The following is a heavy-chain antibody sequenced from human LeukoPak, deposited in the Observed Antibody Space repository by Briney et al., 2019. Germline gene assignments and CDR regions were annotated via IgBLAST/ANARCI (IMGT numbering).Heavy chain of an antibody. V-gene: IGHV1-8*01. CDR1: GYTFTSYD. CDR3: ARGSHYDFWSGYYGH. CDR2: MNPNSGNT. Sequence: ASVKVSCKASGYTFTSYDINWVRQATGQGLEWMGWMNPNSGNTGYAQKFQGRVTMTRNTSISTAYMGLSSLRSEDTAVYYCARGSHYDFWSGYYGHWGQGTLVTVSS. D-gene: IGHD3-3*01. J-gene: IGHJ4*02.